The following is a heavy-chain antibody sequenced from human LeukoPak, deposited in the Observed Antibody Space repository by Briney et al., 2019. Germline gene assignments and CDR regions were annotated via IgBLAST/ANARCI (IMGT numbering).Heavy chain of an antibody. Sequence: PGRSLRLSCAASGFTFSSYAMSWVRQAPGKGLEWVSAISGSGGSTYYADSVKGRFTISRDNSKNTLYLQMNSLRAEDTAVYYCAKALWGMVRGPLGPWGQGTLVTVSS. CDR3: AKALWGMVRGPLGP. CDR2: ISGSGGST. J-gene: IGHJ5*02. D-gene: IGHD3-10*01. CDR1: GFTFSSYA. V-gene: IGHV3-23*01.